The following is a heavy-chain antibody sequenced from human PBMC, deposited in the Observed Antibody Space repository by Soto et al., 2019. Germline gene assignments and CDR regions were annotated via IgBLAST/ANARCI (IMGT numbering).Heavy chain of an antibody. V-gene: IGHV3-23*01. CDR1: GFTFSSYG. CDR3: ANRNDYGSGSYFPFDH. J-gene: IGHJ4*02. Sequence: EVQLLESGGGLVQPGGSLRISCAASGFTFSSYGMSWVRQAPGKGLEWVSSISGSGGSTYYADSVKGRFTISRDNSKNTLYLQMSSLRAEDTAVYYCANRNDYGSGSYFPFDHWGQGTLVTVSS. CDR2: ISGSGGST. D-gene: IGHD3-10*01.